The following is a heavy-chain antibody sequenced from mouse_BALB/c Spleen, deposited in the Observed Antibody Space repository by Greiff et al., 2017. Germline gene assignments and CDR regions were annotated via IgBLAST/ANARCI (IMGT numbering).Heavy chain of an antibody. Sequence: EVKLVESGGGLVQPGGSRKLSCAASGFTFSSFGMHWVRQAPEKGLEWVAYISSGSSTIYYADTVKGRFTISRDNPKNTLFLQMTSLRSEDTAMYYCARDYRYSFAYWGQGTLVTVSA. D-gene: IGHD2-14*01. V-gene: IGHV5-17*02. J-gene: IGHJ3*01. CDR3: ARDYRYSFAY. CDR2: ISSGSSTI. CDR1: GFTFSSFG.